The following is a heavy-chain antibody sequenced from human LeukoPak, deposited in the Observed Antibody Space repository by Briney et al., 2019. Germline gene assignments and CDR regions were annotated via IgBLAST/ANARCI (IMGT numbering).Heavy chain of an antibody. J-gene: IGHJ4*02. Sequence: GASVKVSCKASGYTFTSYDINWVRQATGQGLEWMGWMNPNSGNTGYAQKFQGRVTITADKSTSTAYMELSSLRSEDTAVYYCASGGGRISMLGGVIQHFDQWGQGTLVIVSS. CDR1: GYTFTSYD. CDR3: ASGGGRISMLGGVIQHFDQ. V-gene: IGHV1-8*01. D-gene: IGHD3-10*01. CDR2: MNPNSGNT.